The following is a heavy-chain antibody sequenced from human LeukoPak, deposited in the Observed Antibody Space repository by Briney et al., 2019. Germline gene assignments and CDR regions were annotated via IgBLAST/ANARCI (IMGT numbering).Heavy chain of an antibody. Sequence: SETLSLTCTVSGGSISSYYWSWIRQTPGKGLEWIGYIYYSGSTNFNPSLKSRVTISVDTSKNQFSLKMSSVTAADTAVYFCARGGPPGYYYDYYMDVWGKGTTVTTSS. J-gene: IGHJ6*03. V-gene: IGHV4-59*01. CDR3: ARGGPPGYYYDYYMDV. CDR1: GGSISSYY. CDR2: IYYSGST.